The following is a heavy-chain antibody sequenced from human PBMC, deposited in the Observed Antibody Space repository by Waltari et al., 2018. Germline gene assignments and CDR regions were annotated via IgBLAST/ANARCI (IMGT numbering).Heavy chain of an antibody. CDR1: GYSISSGYY. CDR3: AGALTSDFWSGYYTY. J-gene: IGHJ4*02. D-gene: IGHD3-3*01. CDR2: IYHSGST. Sequence: QVQLQESGPGLVKPSETLSLTCAVSGYSISSGYYWGWIRQPPGKGLEWIGSIYHSGSTYYNPSRKSRVTISVDTSKNQFSLKLSSVTAADTAVYYCAGALTSDFWSGYYTYWGQGTLVTVSS. V-gene: IGHV4-38-2*01.